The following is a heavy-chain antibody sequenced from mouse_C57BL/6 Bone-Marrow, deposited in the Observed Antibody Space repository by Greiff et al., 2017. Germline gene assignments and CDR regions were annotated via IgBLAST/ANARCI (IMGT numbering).Heavy chain of an antibody. Sequence: QVQLQQSGAELVRPGASVTLSCKASGYTFTDYEMHWVKQTPVHGLEWIGAIDPETGGTAYNQKFKGKAILTADKSSSTAYMELRCLTSEDSAVYYCTRWDAHYWGQGTTLTVSS. V-gene: IGHV1-15*01. CDR3: TRWDAHY. D-gene: IGHD4-1*01. J-gene: IGHJ2*01. CDR2: IDPETGGT. CDR1: GYTFTDYE.